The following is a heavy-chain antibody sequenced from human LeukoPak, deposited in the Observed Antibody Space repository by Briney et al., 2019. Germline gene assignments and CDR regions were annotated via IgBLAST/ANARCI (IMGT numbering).Heavy chain of an antibody. V-gene: IGHV3-23*01. J-gene: IGHJ4*02. D-gene: IGHD5-18*01. CDR1: GFTFSTYA. CDR3: AKGLSYSYGSYFDY. Sequence: PGGSLRLSCAASGFTFSTYAMSWVRQAPGKGLEWVSAISGSGGSTYYADSVKGRFTISRDNSKNTLYLQMNSLRAEDTAVYYCAKGLSYSYGSYFDYWGQGTLVTVSS. CDR2: ISGSGGST.